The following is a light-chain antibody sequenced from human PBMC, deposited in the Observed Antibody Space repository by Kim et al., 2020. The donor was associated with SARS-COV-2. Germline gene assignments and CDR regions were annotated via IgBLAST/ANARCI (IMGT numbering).Light chain of an antibody. J-gene: IGLJ2*01. CDR2: GKN. CDR1: SLRTYY. Sequence: SSELPQDPAVSVALGQTVRITCQGDSLRTYYTTWFQQKPGQAPIVVFYGKNNRPSGIPDRFSGSSSGNTASLTITATQAGDEADYYCNSRDNNDNVLFGG. V-gene: IGLV3-19*01. CDR3: NSRDNNDNVL.